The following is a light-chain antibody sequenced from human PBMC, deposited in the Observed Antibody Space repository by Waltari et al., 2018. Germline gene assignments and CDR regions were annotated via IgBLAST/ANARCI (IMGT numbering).Light chain of an antibody. Sequence: EIVMTQSQVILSLSSGEGATLSCRANQSVNLNVAWYRRKPGQGPRLLLYGASTRATAIPARFSGSGSGTDFTLTISSLQSEDFAVYSCQQYNNWPPWTFGQGTKVEIK. J-gene: IGKJ1*01. V-gene: IGKV3-15*01. CDR1: QSVNLN. CDR2: GAS. CDR3: QQYNNWPPWT.